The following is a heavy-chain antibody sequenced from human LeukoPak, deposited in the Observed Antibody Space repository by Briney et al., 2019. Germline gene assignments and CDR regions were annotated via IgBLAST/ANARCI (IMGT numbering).Heavy chain of an antibody. J-gene: IGHJ5*02. V-gene: IGHV4-59*01. D-gene: IGHD1-1*01. CDR1: GASISSYY. Sequence: SETLSLTCTVSGASISSYYWSWIRQPPGKGLEWIGYIYYSGSTNYNPSLKSRVTISVDTSKNQFSLKLSSVTAADTAVYYCARDRYGFDPWGQGTLVTVSS. CDR3: ARDRYGFDP. CDR2: IYYSGST.